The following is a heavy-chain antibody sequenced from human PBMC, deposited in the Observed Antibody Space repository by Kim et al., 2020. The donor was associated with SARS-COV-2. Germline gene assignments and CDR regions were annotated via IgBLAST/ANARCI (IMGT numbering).Heavy chain of an antibody. D-gene: IGHD2-2*01. V-gene: IGHV4-59*13. CDR3: ARGQPHCSSTSCYGSDWFDP. Sequence: SETLSLTCTVSGGSISSYYWSWIRQPPGKGLEWIGYIYYSGSTNYNPSLKSRVTISVDTSKNQFSLKLSSVTAADTAVYYCARGQPHCSSTSCYGSDWFDPWGQGTLVTVSS. CDR2: IYYSGST. J-gene: IGHJ5*02. CDR1: GGSISSYY.